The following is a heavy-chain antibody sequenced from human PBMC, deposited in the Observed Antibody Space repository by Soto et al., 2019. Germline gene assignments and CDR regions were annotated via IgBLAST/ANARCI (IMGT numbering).Heavy chain of an antibody. CDR3: AKRRGAGGHFDY. CDR2: ISGRGDTI. J-gene: IGHJ4*02. V-gene: IGHV3-48*01. Sequence: GGSLRLSCAGSGFTFSGYGMNWVRQAPGKGLEWLSYISGRGDTIQYADSVRGRFTISRDNSKNTLSLQMNSLTAEDTAVYFCAKRRGAGGHFDYRGQGALVTVSS. CDR1: GFTFSGYG. D-gene: IGHD2-15*01.